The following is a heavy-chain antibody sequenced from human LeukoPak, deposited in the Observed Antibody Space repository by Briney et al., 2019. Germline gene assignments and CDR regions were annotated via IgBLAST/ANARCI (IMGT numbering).Heavy chain of an antibody. Sequence: GGSLRLSCAASGFTFSSYAMSWVRQAPGKGLEWVSAISGGGGSTYYADSVKGRFTISRDNSKNTLYLQMNSLRAEDTAVYYCAKDGYGSGSYFDYWGQGTLVTVSS. D-gene: IGHD3-10*01. CDR2: ISGGGGST. CDR3: AKDGYGSGSYFDY. V-gene: IGHV3-23*01. J-gene: IGHJ4*02. CDR1: GFTFSSYA.